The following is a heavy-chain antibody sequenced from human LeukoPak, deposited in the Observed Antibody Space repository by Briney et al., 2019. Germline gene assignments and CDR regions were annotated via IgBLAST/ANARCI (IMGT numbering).Heavy chain of an antibody. Sequence: GGSLRLSCAASGFTFSSYGMHWVRQAPGKGLEWVAVISYDGSNKYYADSVKGRFTISRDNSKNTLYLQMNSLRAEDTAVYYCAKVPGDYVRERHFDYWGQGTLVTVSS. CDR2: ISYDGSNK. V-gene: IGHV3-30*18. CDR3: AKVPGDYVRERHFDY. J-gene: IGHJ4*02. CDR1: GFTFSSYG. D-gene: IGHD3-16*01.